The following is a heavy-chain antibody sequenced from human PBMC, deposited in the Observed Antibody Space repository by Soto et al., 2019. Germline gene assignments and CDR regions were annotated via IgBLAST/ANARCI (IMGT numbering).Heavy chain of an antibody. CDR1: GNSISIYY. CDR3: ARQRYCGGDCYQIDY. CDR2: ISYSGST. Sequence: QVQLQESGPGLVKPSETRSLTCPVSGNSISIYYLTWIGHPPGKGLEWIGYISYSGSTNYNPSLKSRLTISADTSKIQFSLNLGSVTAADTAVYYCARQRYCGGDCYQIDYWGQGILVTVSS. V-gene: IGHV4-59*08. D-gene: IGHD2-21*02. J-gene: IGHJ4*02.